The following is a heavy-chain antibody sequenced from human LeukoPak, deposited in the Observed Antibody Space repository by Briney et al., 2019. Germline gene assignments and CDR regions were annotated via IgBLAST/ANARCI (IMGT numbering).Heavy chain of an antibody. D-gene: IGHD3-22*01. V-gene: IGHV4-4*02. Sequence: NPSGTLSLTCAVSGGSISSSNWWSWVRQPPGKGLEWIGEIYHSGSTNYNPSLKSRVTISVDKSKNQFSLKLSSVTAADTAVYYCARVTGYMIEDYFDYWGQGTLVTVSS. CDR3: ARVTGYMIEDYFDY. J-gene: IGHJ4*02. CDR2: IYHSGST. CDR1: GGSISSSNW.